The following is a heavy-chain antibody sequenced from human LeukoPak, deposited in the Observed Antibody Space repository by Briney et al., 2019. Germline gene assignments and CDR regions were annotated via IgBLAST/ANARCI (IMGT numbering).Heavy chain of an antibody. J-gene: IGHJ4*02. CDR3: ARDETYYDFWSGYPNFDY. V-gene: IGHV1-69*13. D-gene: IGHD3-3*01. Sequence: ASVKVSCKASGGTFTSYAIRWGRQAPGQGLEWMGGIIPIFGTANYAQKFQGRVTITADEYTSTAYMELSSLRSEDTAVYYCARDETYYDFWSGYPNFDYWGQGTLVTVSS. CDR1: GGTFTSYA. CDR2: IIPIFGTA.